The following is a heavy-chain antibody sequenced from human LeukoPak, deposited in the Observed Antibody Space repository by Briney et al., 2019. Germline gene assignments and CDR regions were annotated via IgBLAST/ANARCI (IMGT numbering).Heavy chain of an antibody. CDR2: IYYSGIT. Sequence: SGTLSHTCTVSGGSISSSSYYWGWIRQPPGKGLEWIGSIYYSGITYYNPSLKSRVTISVDTSKNQFSLKLSSVTAADTAVYYCARQGEAIFGVVTLHNWFDPWGQGTLVTVSS. V-gene: IGHV4-39*01. CDR1: GGSISSSSYY. D-gene: IGHD3-3*01. CDR3: ARQGEAIFGVVTLHNWFDP. J-gene: IGHJ5*02.